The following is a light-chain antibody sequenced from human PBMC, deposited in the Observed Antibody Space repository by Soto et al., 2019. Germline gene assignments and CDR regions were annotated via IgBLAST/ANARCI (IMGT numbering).Light chain of an antibody. V-gene: IGKV4-1*01. Sequence: DIVLTQSPDSLAVSLGVRATINCKSSQRVLYSSNKKKYLAWYQQKPGQPPKLLIYWASTRESGVPDRFSGSGSGTDFTLTISSLQAEDVAVYYCHQYYSTPHTFGQGTKLEIK. CDR1: QRVLYSSNKKKY. CDR3: HQYYSTPHT. CDR2: WAS. J-gene: IGKJ2*01.